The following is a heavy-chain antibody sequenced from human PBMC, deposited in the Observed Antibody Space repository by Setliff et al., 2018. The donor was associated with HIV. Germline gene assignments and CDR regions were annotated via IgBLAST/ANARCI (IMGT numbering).Heavy chain of an antibody. Sequence: GASVKVSCKASGYTFTNYYIHWVRQAPGQGLEWMGLINPSGGRTSYAQKFQGSLTMTRDTSRSTVYMEPSSLRSEDTAVYYCARCYYDSSGPTDAFDIWGQGTVVTVSS. CDR2: INPSGGRT. D-gene: IGHD3-22*01. J-gene: IGHJ3*02. CDR1: GYTFTNYY. CDR3: ARCYYDSSGPTDAFDI. V-gene: IGHV1-46*01.